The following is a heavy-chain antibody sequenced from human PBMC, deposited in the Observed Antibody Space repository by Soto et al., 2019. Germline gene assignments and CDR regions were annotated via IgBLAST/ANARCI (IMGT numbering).Heavy chain of an antibody. CDR2: VSTSGRST. CDR3: VKQAHGLDGVAFDY. V-gene: IGHV3-64D*06. D-gene: IGHD2-15*01. J-gene: IGHJ4*02. CDR1: GFIFSEST. Sequence: GGSLRLSCSASGFIFSESTMYWVRQVPGKGLEAISAVSTSGRSTYYADSVKDRSTISRDNSKNTLFLQMGSLRPEDTAIYYCVKQAHGLDGVAFDYWGQGTQVTVSS.